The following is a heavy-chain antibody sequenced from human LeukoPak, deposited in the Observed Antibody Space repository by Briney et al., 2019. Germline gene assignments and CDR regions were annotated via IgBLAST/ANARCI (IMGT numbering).Heavy chain of an antibody. J-gene: IGHJ3*02. CDR2: IKLDGSEK. V-gene: IGHV3-7*01. CDR3: ARLYRSSWVDAFDI. Sequence: GGSLRLSCAAAGFTFSSYWMSWVRQAPGKGLECVANIKLDGSEKYYVDSVKGRFTISRDNAKNSLFLQMNSLRAEDAAVYYCARLYRSSWVDAFDIWTKGQWSPCLQ. D-gene: IGHD6-13*01. CDR1: GFTFSSYW.